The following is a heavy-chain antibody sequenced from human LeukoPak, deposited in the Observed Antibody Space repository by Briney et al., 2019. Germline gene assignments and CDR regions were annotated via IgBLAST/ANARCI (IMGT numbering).Heavy chain of an antibody. CDR1: GFTFGSYW. J-gene: IGHJ4*02. V-gene: IGHV3-7*03. D-gene: IGHD6-6*01. CDR3: ASAGGDSRSPLPFYY. CDR2: IKQDGSEK. Sequence: GGSLRLSCAASGFTFGSYWMSWVRQAPGKGLEWEANIKQDGSEKYYVDSVKGRFTISRDNAENSLSLQMDSLRAEDTAVYYCASAGGDSRSPLPFYYWGQGTLVTVSS.